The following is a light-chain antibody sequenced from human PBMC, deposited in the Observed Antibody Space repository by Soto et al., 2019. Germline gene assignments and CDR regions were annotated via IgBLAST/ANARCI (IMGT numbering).Light chain of an antibody. J-gene: IGLJ1*01. Sequence: QSVLTQPPSVSAAPGQKVTISCSGSSSNIGNNYVSWYQQLPGTAPKLLIYDNNKRPSGIPDRFSGSKSGTSATLGITGLQTGDEADYYCGTWDSSLSAYDFGPGTKVTVL. CDR3: GTWDSSLSAYD. CDR1: SSNIGNNY. CDR2: DNN. V-gene: IGLV1-51*01.